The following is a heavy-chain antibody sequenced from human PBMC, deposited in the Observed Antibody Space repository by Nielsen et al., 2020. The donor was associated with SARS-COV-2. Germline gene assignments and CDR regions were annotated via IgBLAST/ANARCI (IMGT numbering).Heavy chain of an antibody. CDR1: GGSISSGGYY. Sequence: SETLSLTCTVSGGSISSGGYYWSWIRQHPGKGLEWIGYIYYSGSTYYNPSLKSRVTISVDTSKNQFSLKLSSVTAADTAVYYCAGIEYEGDYYYYYYMDVWGKGTTVTVSS. V-gene: IGHV4-31*03. CDR2: IYYSGST. D-gene: IGHD6-6*01. J-gene: IGHJ6*03. CDR3: AGIEYEGDYYYYYYMDV.